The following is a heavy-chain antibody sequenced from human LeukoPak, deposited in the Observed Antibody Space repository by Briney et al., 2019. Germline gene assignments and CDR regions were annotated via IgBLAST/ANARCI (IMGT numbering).Heavy chain of an antibody. CDR1: GGSISSYY. D-gene: IGHD3-22*01. J-gene: IGHJ4*02. CDR2: IYYSGST. V-gene: IGHV4-59*01. Sequence: PSETLSLTCTVSGGSISSYYWSWIRQPPGKGLEWIGYIYYSGSTNYNPSLKSRVTISVDTSKNQFSLKLSSVTAADTAVYYCARGSVGDDSRGLDYWGQGTLVTVSS. CDR3: ARGSVGDDSRGLDY.